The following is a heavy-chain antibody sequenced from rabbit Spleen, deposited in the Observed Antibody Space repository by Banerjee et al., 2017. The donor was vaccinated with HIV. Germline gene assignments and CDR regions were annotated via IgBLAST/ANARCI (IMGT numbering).Heavy chain of an antibody. CDR1: GFDFSISYY. Sequence: QEQLVESGGGLVQPEGSLTLTCKAAGFDFSISYYMCWVRQALGKGLEWIASIDPTNSRAIWYASWAEGRFTISKTSSTTVTLQMTSLTAADTATYFCARDLPGSTAQYVFDLWGQGTLVTVS. J-gene: IGHJ4*01. V-gene: IGHV1S45*01. D-gene: IGHD4-2*01. CDR3: ARDLPGSTAQYVFDL. CDR2: IDPTNSRAI.